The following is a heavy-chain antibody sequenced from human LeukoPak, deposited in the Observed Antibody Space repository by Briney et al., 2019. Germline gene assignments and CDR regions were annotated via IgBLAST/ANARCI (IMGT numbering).Heavy chain of an antibody. J-gene: IGHJ3*02. CDR1: VFTPSSYR. Sequence: RGAPRLSRAHPVFTPSSYRMSTVRQAPGKGLERVSNIKQDGVEKYYVDSVKGRFTISRDNAKNSLYLQMNSLRAEDKSVSCCAIANYYDSSHDAFDIWGQGTTVSVSS. CDR3: AIANYYDSSHDAFDI. CDR2: IKQDGVEK. V-gene: IGHV3-7*01. D-gene: IGHD3-22*01.